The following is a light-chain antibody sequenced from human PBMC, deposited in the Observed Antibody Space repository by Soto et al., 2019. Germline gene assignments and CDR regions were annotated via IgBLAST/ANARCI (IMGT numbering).Light chain of an antibody. J-gene: IGLJ2*01. Sequence: QSALTQPRSVSGSPGQSVTISCTGTSSDVGGYNSVSWYQHHPGKAPKLMIYDVTTRPSGVPDRFSGSKSGNTASLTISGLQAEDEDDYYCCSYAGSRVVFGGGTKLTVL. CDR3: CSYAGSRVV. CDR2: DVT. V-gene: IGLV2-11*01. CDR1: SSDVGGYNS.